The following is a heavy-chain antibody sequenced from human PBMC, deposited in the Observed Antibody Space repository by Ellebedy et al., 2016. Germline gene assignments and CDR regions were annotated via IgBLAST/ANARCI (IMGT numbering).Heavy chain of an antibody. CDR2: ITGDTGTT. CDR1: GFTLNTYA. CDR3: ATRISEGG. V-gene: IGHV3-23*01. Sequence: GGSLRLSCAASGFTLNTYAMTWIRQAAGEGLEWVSAITGDTGTTYYADSVKGRFTISRDTSKNTLYLQMNSLRAEDTAVYYCATRISEGGWGQGTLVTVSS. D-gene: IGHD6-13*01. J-gene: IGHJ4*02.